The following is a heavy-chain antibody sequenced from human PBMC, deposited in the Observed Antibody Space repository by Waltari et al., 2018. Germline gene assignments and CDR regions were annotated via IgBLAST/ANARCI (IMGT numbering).Heavy chain of an antibody. V-gene: IGHV3-21*01. Sequence: EEQLVESGGDLVKPGGSLRLSCAGSGFTFSSYSMNWVRQAPGKWLEWVSAISSTGHYIYYADSVRGRFTISRDNANNSLYLQMNNLRADDTAIYYCARGFWFTTVTTFTWFDPWGQGTLVTVSS. D-gene: IGHD4-17*01. CDR3: ARGFWFTTVTTFTWFDP. CDR1: GFTFSSYS. J-gene: IGHJ5*02. CDR2: ISSTGHYI.